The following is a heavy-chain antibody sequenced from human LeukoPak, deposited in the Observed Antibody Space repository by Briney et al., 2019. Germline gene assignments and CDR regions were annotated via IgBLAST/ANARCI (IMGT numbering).Heavy chain of an antibody. CDR1: GYTFTSYG. CDR2: ISAYNGNT. Sequence: GASVKVSCKASGYTFTSYGISWVRQAPGQGLEWMGWISAYNGNTNYAQKLQGRVTMTRNTSISTAYMELSSLRSEDTAVYYCARRLAVDYWGQGTLVTVSS. D-gene: IGHD2-21*01. J-gene: IGHJ4*02. CDR3: ARRLAVDY. V-gene: IGHV1-18*01.